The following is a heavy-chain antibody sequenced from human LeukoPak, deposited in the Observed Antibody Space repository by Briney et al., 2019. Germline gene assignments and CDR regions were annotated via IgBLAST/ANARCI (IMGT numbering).Heavy chain of an antibody. CDR3: ARENWAAYD. CDR2: IKQDGRER. CDR1: GFTFTNYW. Sequence: PGGSLRLSCAASGFTFTNYWMTWVREAPGKGLEWAANIKQDGRERNYMDSLRGRFTISRDNATKSLYLQMNSRRAEDSAVYYWARENWAAYDWGQGTLVTVSS. V-gene: IGHV3-7*01. D-gene: IGHD3-3*01. J-gene: IGHJ4*01.